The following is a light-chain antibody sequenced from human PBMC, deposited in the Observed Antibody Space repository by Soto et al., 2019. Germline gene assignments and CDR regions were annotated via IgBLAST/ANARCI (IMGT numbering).Light chain of an antibody. CDR3: QEKSKSAGM. Sequence: DIEVTQSPASLSASVGDRVTITCRANQTINYYLNWYKKKPANAPRLLIYAATTLQSGVPSRFSGSGSGTDFTLTIFALQPEDFATYYGQEKSKSAGMFGQGTKVDIK. J-gene: IGKJ1*01. CDR2: AAT. V-gene: IGKV1-39*01. CDR1: QTINYY.